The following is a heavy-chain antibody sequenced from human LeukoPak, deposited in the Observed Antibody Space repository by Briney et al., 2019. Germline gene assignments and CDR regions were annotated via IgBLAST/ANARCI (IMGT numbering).Heavy chain of an antibody. V-gene: IGHV3-30-3*01. CDR1: GFTFSSYA. J-gene: IGHJ4*02. Sequence: GGSLRLSCAASGFTFSSYAMSWVRQAPGKGLEWVAVISYDGSNKYYADSVKGRFTISRDNSKNTLYLQINSLRAEDTAVYYCARDRRAAAGTRGGSFDYWGQGTLVTVSS. CDR3: ARDRRAAAGTRGGSFDY. CDR2: ISYDGSNK. D-gene: IGHD6-13*01.